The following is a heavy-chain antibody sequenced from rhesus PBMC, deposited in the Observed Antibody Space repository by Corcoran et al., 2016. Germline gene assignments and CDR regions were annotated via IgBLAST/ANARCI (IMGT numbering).Heavy chain of an antibody. CDR1: GGSISGYY. V-gene: IGHV4-73*01. D-gene: IGHD3-3*01. Sequence: QVKLQQWGEGLVKPSETLSLTCAVYGGSISGYYWSWIRQPPGKGLEWIGNIDGNSASTNYNPSLKNRVTISKDTSKNQFSLKLSSVTAADTAVYYCARGGIWTENSLDVWGRGVLVTVSS. J-gene: IGHJ5-2*02. CDR3: ARGGIWTENSLDV. CDR2: IDGNSAST.